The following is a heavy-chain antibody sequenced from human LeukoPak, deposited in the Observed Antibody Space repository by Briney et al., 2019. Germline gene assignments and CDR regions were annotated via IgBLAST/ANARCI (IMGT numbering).Heavy chain of an antibody. D-gene: IGHD2-21*02. V-gene: IGHV5-51*01. Sequence: GESLKISCKGSGYSFTSHWIAWVRQMPGKGLEWMGIVYPHDSDTRYSPSFQGHVTISADKSITTAYLQWSSLKASDTAMYYCARYRGSAYDPVTPIQQELDYWGQGTLVTVSS. CDR2: VYPHDSDT. J-gene: IGHJ4*02. CDR3: ARYRGSAYDPVTPIQQELDY. CDR1: GYSFTSHW.